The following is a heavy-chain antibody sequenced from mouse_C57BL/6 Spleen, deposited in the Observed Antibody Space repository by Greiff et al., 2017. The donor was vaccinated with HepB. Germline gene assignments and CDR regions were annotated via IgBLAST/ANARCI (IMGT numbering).Heavy chain of an antibody. CDR2: IHPNSGST. V-gene: IGHV1-64*01. CDR1: GYTFTSYW. J-gene: IGHJ2*01. CDR3: ARSSDYDDFDY. Sequence: VQLQQPGAELVKPGASVKLSCKASGYTFTSYWMHWVKQRPGQGLEWIGMIHPNSGSTNYNEKFKSKATLTVDKSSSTAYMQLSSLTSEDSAVYYCARSSDYDDFDYWGQGTTLTVSS. D-gene: IGHD2-4*01.